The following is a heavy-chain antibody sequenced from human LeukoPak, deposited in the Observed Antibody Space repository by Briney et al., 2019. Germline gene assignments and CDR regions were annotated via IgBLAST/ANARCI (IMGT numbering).Heavy chain of an antibody. J-gene: IGHJ4*02. CDR1: GFTVSSNY. CDR2: IYSGGST. Sequence: GGSLRLSCAASGFTVSSNYMSWVRQAPGKGLEWVSVIYSGGSTYYADSVKGRFTIPRDNSKNTLYLQMNSLRAEYTAVYYCASLRGYSYGSVQYYFDYWGQGTLVTVSS. V-gene: IGHV3-53*01. D-gene: IGHD5-18*01. CDR3: ASLRGYSYGSVQYYFDY.